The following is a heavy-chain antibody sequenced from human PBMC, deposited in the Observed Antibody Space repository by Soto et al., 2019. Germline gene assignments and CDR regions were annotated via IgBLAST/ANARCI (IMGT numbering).Heavy chain of an antibody. CDR2: ISAYNGNT. V-gene: IGHV1-18*01. D-gene: IGHD2-2*02. Sequence: QVQLVQSGAEVKKPGASVKVSCKASGYTFTSYGISWVRQAPGQGLEWMGWISAYNGNTNYAQKLQGRVTMTTDTATSTAYRELRSLRSDDTAVYYCAREGSTSGYSYYYGMDVWGQGTTVTVSS. CDR1: GYTFTSYG. CDR3: AREGSTSGYSYYYGMDV. J-gene: IGHJ6*02.